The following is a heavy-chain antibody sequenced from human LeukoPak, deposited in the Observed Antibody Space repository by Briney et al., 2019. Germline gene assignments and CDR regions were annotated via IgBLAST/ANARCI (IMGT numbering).Heavy chain of an antibody. J-gene: IGHJ4*02. V-gene: IGHV3-23*01. CDR2: ISGSGDGT. Sequence: RGSLRLSCAASGFPFSSYALGWVRQPPGKGLEWVSAISGSGDGTYYADPVRGRFTISRDGSRNTLFLQMNSLRVEDTAVYYCARSTVTVAAAGIDYWGQGTLVTVSS. CDR1: GFPFSSYA. CDR3: ARSTVTVAAAGIDY. D-gene: IGHD6-13*01.